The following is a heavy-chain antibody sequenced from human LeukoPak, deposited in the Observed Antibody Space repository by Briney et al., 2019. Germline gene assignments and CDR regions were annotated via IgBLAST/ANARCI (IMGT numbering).Heavy chain of an antibody. CDR3: ARHIGGGIEDMDV. CDR1: GGSFSGYY. D-gene: IGHD3-16*02. J-gene: IGHJ6*03. CDR2: INHSGST. V-gene: IGHV4-34*01. Sequence: SETLSLTCAVYGGSFSGYYWSWIRQPPRKGLEWIGEINHSGSTNYNPSLKSRVTISVDTSRNQFFLKMSSVTAADTAVYYCARHIGGGIEDMDVWGKGTKVTVSS.